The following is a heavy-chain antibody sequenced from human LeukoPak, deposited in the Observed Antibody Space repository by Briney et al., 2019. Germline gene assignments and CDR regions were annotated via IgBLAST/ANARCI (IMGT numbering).Heavy chain of an antibody. V-gene: IGHV4-59*08. J-gene: IGHJ5*02. Sequence: SETLSLTCTVSGGSISGYYWSWVRQPPGKGLEFIGYIYYSGETHYNPSLRSRVTISVDTSRNQFSLRLTSVTAADTAVYYCTRLSHVAGAPKVSWFDPWGQGTLVTVSS. CDR2: IYYSGET. D-gene: IGHD2-15*01. CDR1: GGSISGYY. CDR3: TRLSHVAGAPKVSWFDP.